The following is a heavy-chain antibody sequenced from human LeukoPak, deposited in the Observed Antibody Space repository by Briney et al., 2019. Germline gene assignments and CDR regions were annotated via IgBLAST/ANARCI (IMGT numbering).Heavy chain of an antibody. V-gene: IGHV3-30-3*01. J-gene: IGHJ4*02. CDR3: ARAIEYSSPAAGDY. D-gene: IGHD6-6*01. CDR1: GFTFSSYA. CDR2: ISYDGSNK. Sequence: EGSLRLSCAASGFTFSSYAMHWVRQAPGKGLEWVAVISYDGSNKYYADSVKGRFTISRDNSKNTLYLQMNSLRAEDTAGYYCARAIEYSSPAAGDYWGQGTLVTVSS.